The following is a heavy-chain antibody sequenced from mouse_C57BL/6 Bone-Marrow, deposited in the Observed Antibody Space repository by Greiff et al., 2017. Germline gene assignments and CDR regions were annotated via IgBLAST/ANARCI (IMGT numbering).Heavy chain of an antibody. CDR3: ARSNYGYAWFAY. Sequence: QVQLKQPGTELVKPGASVKLSCKASGYTFTSYWMHWVKQRPGQGLEWIGNINPSNGGTNHNEKFKSKAKLTVDKSSSTAYMQLSSLTSEDSAVYYCARSNYGYAWFAYWGQGTLVTVSA. V-gene: IGHV1-53*01. CDR1: GYTFTSYW. J-gene: IGHJ3*01. D-gene: IGHD2-2*01. CDR2: INPSNGGT.